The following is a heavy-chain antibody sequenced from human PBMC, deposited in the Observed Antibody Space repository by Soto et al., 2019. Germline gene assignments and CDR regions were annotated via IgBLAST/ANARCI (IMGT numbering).Heavy chain of an antibody. J-gene: IGHJ6*02. CDR1: GYTFTIYS. V-gene: IGHV1-46*01. CDR2: INPSSGRT. CDR3: ARDHNFGFILYAMDV. Sequence: ASVKVSCKASGYTFTIYSMHWVRQAPGQGLEWMGIINPSSGRTSYAQNFQGRVTMTSDTSTSIVYMEMSSLKSEDTAVYYCARDHNFGFILYAMDVWGQGTTVTSP. D-gene: IGHD2-15*01.